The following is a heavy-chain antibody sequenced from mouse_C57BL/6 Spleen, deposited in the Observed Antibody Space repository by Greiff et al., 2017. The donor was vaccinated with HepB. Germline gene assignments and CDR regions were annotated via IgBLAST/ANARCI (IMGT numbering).Heavy chain of an antibody. J-gene: IGHJ2*01. CDR3: ARTGTRVYYFDY. CDR2: IDPSDSHT. Sequence: VQLQQPGAELVRPGTSVKLSCKASGYTFTSYWMHWVKQRPGQGLEWIGVIDPSDSHTNYNQKFKGKATLTVDTSSSTAYMQLSSLTSEDSAVYYCARTGTRVYYFDYWGQGTTLTVSS. CDR1: GYTFTSYW. V-gene: IGHV1-59*01. D-gene: IGHD4-1*01.